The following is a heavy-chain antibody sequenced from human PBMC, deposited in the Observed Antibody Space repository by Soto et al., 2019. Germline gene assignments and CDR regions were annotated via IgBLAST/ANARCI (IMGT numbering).Heavy chain of an antibody. D-gene: IGHD4-17*01. CDR3: ASSIPDDGDYEPFDY. CDR2: IWYDGSNK. J-gene: IGHJ4*02. CDR1: GFTFSSYG. Sequence: GGSLRLSCAASGFTFSSYGMHWVRQAPGKGLEWVAVIWYDGSNKYYADSVKGRFTIPRDNSKNTLYLQMNSLRAEDTAAYYCASSIPDDGDYEPFDYWGQGTLVTVSS. V-gene: IGHV3-33*01.